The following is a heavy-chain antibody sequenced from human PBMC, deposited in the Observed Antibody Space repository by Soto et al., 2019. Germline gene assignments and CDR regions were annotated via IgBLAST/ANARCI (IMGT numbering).Heavy chain of an antibody. CDR1: GYTFTSYG. V-gene: IGHV1-18*04. D-gene: IGHD3-10*01. CDR3: ARDPDYYGSGSDY. J-gene: IGHJ4*02. CDR2: IIPYYGTA. Sequence: ASVKVSCKASGYTFTSYGISWVRQAPGQGLEWMGWIIPYYGTANYAQKLQGRVTMTADKSTSTAYMELSSLRSEDTAVYYCARDPDYYGSGSDYWGQGTLVTVSS.